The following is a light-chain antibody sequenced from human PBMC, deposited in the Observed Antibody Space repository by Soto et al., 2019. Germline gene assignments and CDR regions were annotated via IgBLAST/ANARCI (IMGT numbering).Light chain of an antibody. Sequence: EIVMTQSPATLSVSPGERATLSCRASQSVSSKLVWYQQKPGQAPRLLIFDASTRATGIPARFSGSGSGTEFTLTISSLQSEDFAVYYCQQYKNWPMYTFGQGTKLEIK. CDR2: DAS. CDR3: QQYKNWPMYT. J-gene: IGKJ2*01. CDR1: QSVSSK. V-gene: IGKV3-15*01.